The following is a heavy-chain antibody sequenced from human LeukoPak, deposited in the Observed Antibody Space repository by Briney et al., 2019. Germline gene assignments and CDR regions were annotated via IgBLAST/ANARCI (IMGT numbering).Heavy chain of an antibody. V-gene: IGHV5-10-1*01. J-gene: IGHJ5*02. CDR1: VYSFTSYW. CDR3: ARLGGVVTATQTNWFDP. D-gene: IGHD2-21*02. CDR2: IDPSDSYT. Sequence: GESLKISCKGSVYSFTSYWISWVRQMPGKGLEWMGRIDPSDSYTNYSPSFQGHVTISADKSISTAYLQWRSLKASDTAMYYCARLGGVVTATQTNWFDPWGQGTLVTVSS.